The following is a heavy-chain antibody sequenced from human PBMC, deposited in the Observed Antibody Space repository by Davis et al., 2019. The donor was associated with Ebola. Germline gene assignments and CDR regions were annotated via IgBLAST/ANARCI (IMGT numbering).Heavy chain of an antibody. D-gene: IGHD2-15*01. J-gene: IGHJ4*02. CDR1: GYTFTNYG. Sequence: AASVKVSCKASGYTFTNYGITWVRQAPGQGLEWMGWINPHNGNTNYAQNVQGRVTMTTDTSTSTAYMEVGSLKSDDTAVYYCARDLVVAAPDYWGQGTLVTVSS. CDR3: ARDLVVAAPDY. CDR2: INPHNGNT. V-gene: IGHV1-18*04.